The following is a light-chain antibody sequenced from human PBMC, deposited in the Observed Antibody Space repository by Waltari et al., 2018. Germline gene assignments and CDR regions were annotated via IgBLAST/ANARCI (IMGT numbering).Light chain of an antibody. V-gene: IGLV2-8*01. Sequence: QSALTQPPSASGSPGQSVTISCTGTSSDVGSYNYVSWYHQHPGKAPKFMIYEVTKRPAGVPERFAGSKPGNAASLTVSGLQAEDDADYFCSSYAGKNNVVFGGGTKLTVL. CDR3: SSYAGKNNVV. CDR1: SSDVGSYNY. J-gene: IGLJ3*02. CDR2: EVT.